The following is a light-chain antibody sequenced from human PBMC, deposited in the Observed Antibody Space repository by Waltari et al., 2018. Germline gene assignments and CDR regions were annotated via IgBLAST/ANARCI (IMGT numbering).Light chain of an antibody. CDR2: RAS. V-gene: IGKV3-15*01. CDR3: QQYNIWPWT. Sequence: ELVMTQSPATLSVSPGERAPLSCRASQSASTSVAWYQQTPVQAPRLLIHRASTRAAGIPDRFSGSGSGTEFTLTISSLQSEDSAIYYCQQYNIWPWTFGQGTKVDIK. CDR1: QSASTS. J-gene: IGKJ1*01.